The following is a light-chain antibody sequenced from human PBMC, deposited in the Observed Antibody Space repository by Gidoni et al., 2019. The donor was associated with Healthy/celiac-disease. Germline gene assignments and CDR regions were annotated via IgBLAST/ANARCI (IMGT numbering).Light chain of an antibody. CDR3: QQYYSTPWT. J-gene: IGKJ1*01. CDR2: WAS. Sequence: IVMTQSPDSLAVSLGERATINCKSSQGCLYSSNNKNYLAWYQQKPGQPPKLLIYWASTRESGVPDRFSGSGSGTDFTLTISSLQAEDVAVYYCQQYYSTPWTFGQGTKVEIK. CDR1: QGCLYSSNNKNY. V-gene: IGKV4-1*01.